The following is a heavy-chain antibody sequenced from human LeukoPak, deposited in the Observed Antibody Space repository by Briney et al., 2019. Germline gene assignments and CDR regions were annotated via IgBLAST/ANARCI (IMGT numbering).Heavy chain of an antibody. CDR2: ISGSGGST. Sequence: RGGSLRLSCAASGFTFGSYEMNWVRQAPEKGLEWVSAISGSGGSTYYADSVKGRFTISRDNSKNTLYLQMNSLRAEDTAVYYCAKDPHYYDSSLGDGDAFDIRGQGTMVTVSS. V-gene: IGHV3-23*01. CDR1: GFTFGSYE. D-gene: IGHD3-22*01. CDR3: AKDPHYYDSSLGDGDAFDI. J-gene: IGHJ3*02.